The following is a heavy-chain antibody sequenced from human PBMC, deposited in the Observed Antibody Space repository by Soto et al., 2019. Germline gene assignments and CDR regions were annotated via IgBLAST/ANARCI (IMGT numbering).Heavy chain of an antibody. V-gene: IGHV3-23*01. Sequence: VGSLRLSCAASGFTFSSYAMSWVRQAPGKGLEWVSTISGSGGSTYYADSVKGRFTISRDNSKNTLYLQMNSLRAEDTAVYYCAKDKGSSGTWYFDLWGRGTLVTVSS. J-gene: IGHJ2*01. CDR3: AKDKGSSGTWYFDL. CDR1: GFTFSSYA. CDR2: ISGSGGST. D-gene: IGHD6-25*01.